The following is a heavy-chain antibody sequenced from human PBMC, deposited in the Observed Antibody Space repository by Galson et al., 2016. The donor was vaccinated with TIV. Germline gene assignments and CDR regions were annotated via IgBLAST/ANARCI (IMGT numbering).Heavy chain of an antibody. CDR2: IYYSGST. CDR1: GGSISNHY. Sequence: SETLSLTCTVSGGSISNHYWSWIRQPPGKGLEYIGYIYYSGSTNYNPSLKSRVTISVDESRTHFSLNMNSVTAADTAVYFCASGYCSRTDCVRAFDIWGHGTMVTVSS. D-gene: IGHD3-10*02. V-gene: IGHV4-59*11. CDR3: ASGYCSRTDCVRAFDI. J-gene: IGHJ3*02.